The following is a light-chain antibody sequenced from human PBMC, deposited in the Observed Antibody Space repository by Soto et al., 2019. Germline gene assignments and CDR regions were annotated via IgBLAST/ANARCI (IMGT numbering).Light chain of an antibody. J-gene: IGKJ3*01. CDR1: QSVSSSY. V-gene: IGKV3-20*01. Sequence: VLTQSPGTLSLSPGERATLSCRASQSVSSSYLAWYQQKPGQAPRLLIYGASSRATGIPDRFSGSGSGTDFTLTISRLEPADFAVYYCQQYGSSLFTFGPGTKVDIK. CDR2: GAS. CDR3: QQYGSSLFT.